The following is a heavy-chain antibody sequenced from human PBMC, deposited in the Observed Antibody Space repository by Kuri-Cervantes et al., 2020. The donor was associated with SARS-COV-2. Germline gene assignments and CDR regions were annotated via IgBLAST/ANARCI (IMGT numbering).Heavy chain of an antibody. D-gene: IGHD1-1*01. V-gene: IGHV1-18*01. Sequence: ASVKDSCKASGYTFTSYGISWVRQAPGQGLEWMGWISAYNGNTNYAQKLQGRVTMTTDTSTSTAYMELRSLRSDDTAVYYCARQNTTPQKHYYYYYMDVWGKGTTVTVSS. J-gene: IGHJ6*03. CDR2: ISAYNGNT. CDR3: ARQNTTPQKHYYYYYMDV. CDR1: GYTFTSYG.